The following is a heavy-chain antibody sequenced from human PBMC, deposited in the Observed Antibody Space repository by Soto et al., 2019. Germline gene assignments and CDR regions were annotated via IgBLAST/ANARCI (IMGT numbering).Heavy chain of an antibody. J-gene: IGHJ5*02. V-gene: IGHV1-18*01. CDR1: GYAFTCYG. Sequence: PVKVSWKGSGYAFTCYGVCWVRQAPGQGLEWMGWISAYNGNTTYAQKLQGRVTMTTDTSTSTAYMELRSLRSDDTAVYYCAREKRPRITGTMTNWFDPWGQGTLVTVSS. CDR2: ISAYNGNT. D-gene: IGHD1-7*01. CDR3: AREKRPRITGTMTNWFDP.